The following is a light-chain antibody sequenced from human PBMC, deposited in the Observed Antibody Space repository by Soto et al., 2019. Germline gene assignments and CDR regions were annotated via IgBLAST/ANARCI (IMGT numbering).Light chain of an antibody. CDR3: QQYGSTPLT. CDR2: DAS. J-gene: IGKJ4*01. V-gene: IGKV3-20*01. CDR1: QSVGNNY. Sequence: EIVLTQSPGTLSLSPGERATLSCRASQSVGNNYLAWYQQQPGQAPRFLIYDASSRATGIPDRFSSSGSGTDFTLTISRLEPEDFAVYYCQQYGSTPLTFGGGTKVEIK.